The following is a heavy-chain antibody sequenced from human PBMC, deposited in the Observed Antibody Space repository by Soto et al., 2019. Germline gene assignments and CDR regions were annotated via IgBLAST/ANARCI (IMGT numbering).Heavy chain of an antibody. CDR3: ESCYYDRSGYLGDS. CDR1: GGTFSSYA. V-gene: IGHV1-69*01. J-gene: IGHJ4*02. D-gene: IGHD3-22*01. CDR2: IIPIFGTA. Sequence: QVQLVESGAEVKKPGSSVKVSCTASGGTFSSYAIRWVRQAPGQGLEWMGGIIPIFGTANYAQEFQGRVTITADESTSTDYMELSSLRSEDTAVYYGESCYYDRSGYLGDSWGQGTLVTVSS.